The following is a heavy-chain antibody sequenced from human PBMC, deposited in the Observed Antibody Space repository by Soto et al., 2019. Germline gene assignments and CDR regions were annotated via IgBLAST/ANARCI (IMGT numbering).Heavy chain of an antibody. Sequence: PGGSLRLSCAASGFTFSSYGMHWVRQAPGKGLEWVAVISYDGSNKYYADSVKGRFTISRDSSRNTLYLQMHRLRAEDTDVYSCAKDPPPPPDIVLMVYAIRGRDYYYYMDEWAKGSRVTVSS. CDR3: AKDPPPPPDIVLMVYAIRGRDYYYYMDE. J-gene: IGHJ6*03. D-gene: IGHD2-8*01. CDR2: ISYDGSNK. V-gene: IGHV3-30*18. CDR1: GFTFSSYG.